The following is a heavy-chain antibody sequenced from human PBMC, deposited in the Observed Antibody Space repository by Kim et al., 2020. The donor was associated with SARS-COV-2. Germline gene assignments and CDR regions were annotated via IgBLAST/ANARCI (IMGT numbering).Heavy chain of an antibody. V-gene: IGHV4-39*01. CDR2: IYYSGST. CDR3: ARQIFSRFGELLGDY. J-gene: IGHJ4*02. D-gene: IGHD3-10*01. CDR1: GGSISTSSYY. Sequence: SETLSLTCTVSGGSISTSSYYWGWIRQPPGKGLEWIGNIYYSGSTYYNPSLKSRITISVDASKNQFSMKLSSVTAADTAVYYCARQIFSRFGELLGDYWGQGTLVIVSS.